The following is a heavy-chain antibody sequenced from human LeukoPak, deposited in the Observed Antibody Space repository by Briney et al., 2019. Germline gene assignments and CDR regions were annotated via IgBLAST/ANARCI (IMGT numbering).Heavy chain of an antibody. J-gene: IGHJ5*02. CDR2: IYYSGST. CDR3: ARQEIVVVPAAKDTNWFDP. CDR1: GGSISSSSYY. V-gene: IGHV4-39*01. D-gene: IGHD2-2*01. Sequence: ETLSLTCTVSGGSISSSSYYWGWIRQPPGKGLEWIGSIYYSGSTCYNPSLKSRVTISVDTSKNQFSLKLSSVTAADTAVYYCARQEIVVVPAAKDTNWFDPWGQGTLVTVSS.